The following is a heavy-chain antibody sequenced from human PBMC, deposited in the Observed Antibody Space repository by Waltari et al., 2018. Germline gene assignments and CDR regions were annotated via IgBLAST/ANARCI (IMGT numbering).Heavy chain of an antibody. CDR3: ARFSHKDY. CDR1: VFTVSNNY. J-gene: IGHJ4*02. V-gene: IGHV3-53*01. CDR2: FYSGCNA. Sequence: EVQLVESGGGLIQPGGSLRLSCAASVFTVSNNYMSWVRQAPGKGLEWVSFFYSGCNAYYSDSVKGRFTISIDNSKNTVYLQMNSLRAEDTALYYCARFSHKDYWGQGILVTVSS.